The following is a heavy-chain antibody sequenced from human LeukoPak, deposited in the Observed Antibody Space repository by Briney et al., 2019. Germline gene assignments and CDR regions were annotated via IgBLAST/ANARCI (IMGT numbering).Heavy chain of an antibody. D-gene: IGHD3-22*01. Sequence: SETLSLTCTVSGGSISSGGYYWSWIRQHPGKGLEWIGYIYYSGSTYYNPSLKSRVTISVDTSKNQLSLKLSSVTAADTAVYYCASGNYYDSSGYSDFDYWGQGTLVTVSS. CDR3: ASGNYYDSSGYSDFDY. V-gene: IGHV4-31*03. CDR1: GGSISSGGYY. J-gene: IGHJ4*02. CDR2: IYYSGST.